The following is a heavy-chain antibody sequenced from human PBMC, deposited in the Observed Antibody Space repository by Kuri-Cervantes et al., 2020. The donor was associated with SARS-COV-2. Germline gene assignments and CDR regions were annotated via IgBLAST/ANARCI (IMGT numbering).Heavy chain of an antibody. D-gene: IGHD3-10*01. CDR1: GFTFSSYG. Sequence: GGSLRLSWAASGFTFSSYGMHWVRQAPGKGLEWVAVISYDGSNKYYADSVKGRFTISRDNSKNTLYLQMNSLRAEDTAVYYCARSLLWFGDLVDYWGQGTLVTVSS. J-gene: IGHJ4*02. CDR3: ARSLLWFGDLVDY. V-gene: IGHV3-30*19. CDR2: ISYDGSNK.